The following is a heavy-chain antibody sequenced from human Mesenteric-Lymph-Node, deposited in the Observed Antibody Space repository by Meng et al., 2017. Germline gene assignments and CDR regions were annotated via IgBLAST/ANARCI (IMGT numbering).Heavy chain of an antibody. CDR2: ITSAATNI. D-gene: IGHD3-22*01. V-gene: IGHV3-48*03. Sequence: GESLKISCAASGFTFSSYEMNWVRQPPGKGLEWLSYITSAATNIYYADSVKGRFTISRDNSKNTLYLQMNSLRAEDTAVYYCARDYYDSSGYYHHFDYWGQGTLVTVSS. J-gene: IGHJ4*02. CDR3: ARDYYDSSGYYHHFDY. CDR1: GFTFSSYE.